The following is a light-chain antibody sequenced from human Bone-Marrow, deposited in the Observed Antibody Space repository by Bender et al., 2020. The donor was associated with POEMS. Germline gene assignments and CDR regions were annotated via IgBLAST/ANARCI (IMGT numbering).Light chain of an antibody. V-gene: IGLV3-21*04. J-gene: IGLJ3*02. Sequence: SSVLTQPPSVSVAPGETATITCGGSNIGSRSVHWYQKKPGQAPVLVIHSNGDRPSGIPERFSGSNSGNAATLTITGVEAGDEADYYCQVWDDSSDDAGVVFGGGTKLTVL. CDR2: SNG. CDR1: NIGSRS. CDR3: QVWDDSSDDAGVV.